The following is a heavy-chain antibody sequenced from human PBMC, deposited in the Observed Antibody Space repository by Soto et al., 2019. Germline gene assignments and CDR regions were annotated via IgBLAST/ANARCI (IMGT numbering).Heavy chain of an antibody. CDR2: ISDYGRI. J-gene: IGHJ4*02. Sequence: GGSLRLSCAASGFTFGDYWMHWVRQAPGKGLVWVSRISDYGRINYADSVKDRFIISRDDAKSELYLQLNDLRAEDTAMYYCARGGLEPFDHWGQGALVTVSS. V-gene: IGHV3-74*01. CDR3: ARGGLEPFDH. CDR1: GFTFGDYW. D-gene: IGHD1-1*01.